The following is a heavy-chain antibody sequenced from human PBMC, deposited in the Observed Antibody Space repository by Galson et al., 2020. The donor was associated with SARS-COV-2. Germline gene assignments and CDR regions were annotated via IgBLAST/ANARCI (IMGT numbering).Heavy chain of an antibody. D-gene: IGHD6-19*01. Sequence: SETLSLTCTVSGGSITRSSYYWIWVRQPPGKALEWIGSISYSGGTFYNPSLKTRVSLSVDESKNQFALKLDSVTAADTAVYYCAGDDLYIAVPYTWGQGILVIVSS. CDR1: GGSITRSSYY. CDR2: ISYSGGT. J-gene: IGHJ5*02. CDR3: AGDDLYIAVPYT. V-gene: IGHV4-39*06.